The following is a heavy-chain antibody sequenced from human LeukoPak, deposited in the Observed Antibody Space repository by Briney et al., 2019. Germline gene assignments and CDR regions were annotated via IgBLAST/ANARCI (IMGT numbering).Heavy chain of an antibody. Sequence: GGSLRLTCAASGFTFSNYWMHWVRQAPGKGPVWVSRINSDGNITTYADSVKGRFAFSRDNAKNALYLEMSSLRAEDTAVYYCARELSGSSSRHFDYWGQGILVTVSS. CDR1: GFTFSNYW. D-gene: IGHD6-13*01. CDR3: ARELSGSSSRHFDY. CDR2: INSDGNIT. V-gene: IGHV3-74*01. J-gene: IGHJ4*02.